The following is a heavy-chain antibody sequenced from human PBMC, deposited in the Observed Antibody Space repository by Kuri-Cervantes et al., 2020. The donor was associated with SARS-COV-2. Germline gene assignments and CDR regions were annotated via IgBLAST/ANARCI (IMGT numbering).Heavy chain of an antibody. D-gene: IGHD2-2*02. CDR3: AKRGGYCSSTSCYTYYYYYYMDV. V-gene: IGHV3-23*01. Sequence: GESLKISCAGSGFTFSSYAMSWVRQAPGKGLEWVSAISGSGGSTYYADSVKGRFTISRDNSKNTLYLQMNSLRAEDTAVYYCAKRGGYCSSTSCYTYYYYYYMDVWGKGTTVTVSS. J-gene: IGHJ6*03. CDR1: GFTFSSYA. CDR2: ISGSGGST.